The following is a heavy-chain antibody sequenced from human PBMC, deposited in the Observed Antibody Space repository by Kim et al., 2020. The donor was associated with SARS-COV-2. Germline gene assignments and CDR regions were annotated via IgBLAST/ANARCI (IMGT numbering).Heavy chain of an antibody. CDR1: GFTVSSNY. CDR2: IYSGGST. D-gene: IGHD1-1*01. CDR3: AAELNWNVLFWYIDV. V-gene: IGHV3-66*01. J-gene: IGHJ6*03. Sequence: GGSLRLSCAASGFTVSSNYMSWVRQAPGKGLEWVAAIYSGGSTYYADSVTGRFTISRDNSTNKLDLQMNSLRTADTAVYYCAAELNWNVLFWYIDVWVRG.